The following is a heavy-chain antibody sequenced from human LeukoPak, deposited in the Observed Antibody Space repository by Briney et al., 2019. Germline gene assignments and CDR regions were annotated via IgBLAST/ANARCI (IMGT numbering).Heavy chain of an antibody. J-gene: IGHJ4*02. CDR3: ARDSGGYFDY. V-gene: IGHV3-30-3*01. CDR2: ISYDGSNK. Sequence: GGSLRLSCAASGFTFSSYAMHWVRQAPGKGLEWVAVISYDGSNKYYADSVKGRFTISRDNSKNTLYLQMNSLRAEDTAVYYCARDSGGYFDYWAREPWSPSPQ. CDR1: GFTFSSYA. D-gene: IGHD2-15*01.